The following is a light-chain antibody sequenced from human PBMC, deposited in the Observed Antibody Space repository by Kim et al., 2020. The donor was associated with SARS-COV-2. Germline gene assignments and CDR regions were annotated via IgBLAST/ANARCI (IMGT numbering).Light chain of an antibody. CDR2: QDS. J-gene: IGLJ2*01. CDR3: QAWDVSTGV. CDR1: KLGDKD. Sequence: VSPGQTATITCAGDKLGDKDVVWYEQKPGQSPVLVIYQDSKRPSGIPVRFSGSNSGNTATLTSSATQAMDEADYYCQAWDVSTGVFGGGTQLTVL. V-gene: IGLV3-1*01.